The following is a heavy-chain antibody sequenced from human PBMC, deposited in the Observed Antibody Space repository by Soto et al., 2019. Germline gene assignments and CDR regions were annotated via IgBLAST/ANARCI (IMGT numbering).Heavy chain of an antibody. Sequence: SETLSLTCSVSADSISSYYRSWIRHPPGKGLEWIGYIYYSGSTSYNPSLKSRVTISVDTSKNQFSLKLSSVTAADTAMYYCAWFYCSGGTCGAFDIWGQGTMVTVSS. CDR1: ADSISSYY. CDR2: IYYSGST. V-gene: IGHV4-59*13. CDR3: AWFYCSGGTCGAFDI. D-gene: IGHD2-15*01. J-gene: IGHJ3*02.